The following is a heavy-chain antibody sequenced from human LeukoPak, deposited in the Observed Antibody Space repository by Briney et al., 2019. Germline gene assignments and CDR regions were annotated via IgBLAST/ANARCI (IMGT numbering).Heavy chain of an antibody. CDR1: GGSISSGSYY. J-gene: IGHJ5*02. D-gene: IGHD3-10*01. CDR2: IYTSGST. CDR3: ARDKRITMVRGVYNWFDP. V-gene: IGHV4-61*02. Sequence: SETLSLTCTVSGGSISSGSYYWSWIRQPAGKGLEWIGRIYTSGSTNYNPSLKSRVTISVDTSKNQFSLKLSSVTAADTAVYYCARDKRITMVRGVYNWFDPWGQGTLVTVSS.